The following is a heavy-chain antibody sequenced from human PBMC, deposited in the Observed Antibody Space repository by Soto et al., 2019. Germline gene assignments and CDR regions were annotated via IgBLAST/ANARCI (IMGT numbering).Heavy chain of an antibody. D-gene: IGHD3-3*01. CDR3: ARGQRFYDWLDP. CDR2: IYSSGNT. V-gene: IGHV4-4*07. Sequence: LSLTCSVSVGTIRGYYWTLIRQPAGKGLEWIGRIYSSGNTKYNPSLQSRVTMSLDTSNNQFSLRLTSVTAADTAVYYCARGQRFYDWLDPWGQGTLVTVSS. CDR1: VGTIRGYY. J-gene: IGHJ5*02.